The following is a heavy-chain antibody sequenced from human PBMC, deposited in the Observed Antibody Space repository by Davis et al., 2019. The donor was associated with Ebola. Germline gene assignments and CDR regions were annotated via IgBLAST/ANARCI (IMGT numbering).Heavy chain of an antibody. CDR2: ISSSSSTI. CDR1: GFTFSSYS. J-gene: IGHJ4*02. D-gene: IGHD3-22*01. CDR3: AKMVIVVVNPLDY. Sequence: PGGSLRLSCAASGFTFSSYSMNWVRQAPGKGLEWVSYISSSSSTIYYADSVKGRFTISRDNSKNTLYLQMNSLRAEDTAVYYCAKMVIVVVNPLDYWGQGTLVTVSS. V-gene: IGHV3-48*01.